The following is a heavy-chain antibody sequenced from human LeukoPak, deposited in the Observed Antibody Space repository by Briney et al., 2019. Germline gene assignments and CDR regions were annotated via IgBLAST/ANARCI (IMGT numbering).Heavy chain of an antibody. V-gene: IGHV3-23*01. CDR1: GFTFSSFA. Sequence: QSGGSLRLSCSAPGFTFSSFALSWVRQAPGKGLEWVSGIIGSGGTQYADSVKGRFTISRDNSKNTLYLQMNSLRAEDTAVYYCAKGSATPDWGQGTLVTVST. CDR3: AKGSATPD. CDR2: IIGSGGT. J-gene: IGHJ4*02. D-gene: IGHD1-26*01.